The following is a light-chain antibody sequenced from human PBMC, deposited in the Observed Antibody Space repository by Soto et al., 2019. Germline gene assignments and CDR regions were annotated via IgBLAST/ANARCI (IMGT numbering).Light chain of an antibody. CDR3: QKYNSAPRT. CDR1: QDISNY. V-gene: IGKV1-27*01. CDR2: SAS. J-gene: IGKJ1*01. Sequence: DIPMTQSPSSLSASVGDRVTITCRASQDISNYLAWYQQKPGKVPKVLISSASTLQSGVPSRFSGSGSGTDFTLTITSLQPEDVATYYCQKYNSAPRTFGQGTKVEIK.